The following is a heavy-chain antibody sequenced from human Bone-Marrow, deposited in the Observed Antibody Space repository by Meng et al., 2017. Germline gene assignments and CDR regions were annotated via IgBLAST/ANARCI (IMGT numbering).Heavy chain of an antibody. Sequence: LVESGGGLVRPGVSLKLSCAASGFPFSWSAMDWVRQASGKGLEWVGRIRSKANSYATAYAASVKGRFTISRDDSKNTAYLQMNSLKTEDTAVYYCTRLVAVAGTERDYWGQGTLVTVSS. CDR3: TRLVAVAGTERDY. V-gene: IGHV3-73*02. J-gene: IGHJ4*02. D-gene: IGHD6-19*01. CDR2: IRSKANSYAT. CDR1: GFPFSWSA.